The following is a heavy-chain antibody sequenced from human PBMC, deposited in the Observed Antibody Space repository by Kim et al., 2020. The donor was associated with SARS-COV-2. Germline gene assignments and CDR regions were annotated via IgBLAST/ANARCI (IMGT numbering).Heavy chain of an antibody. CDR1: GYTFTSYG. Sequence: ASVKVSCKASGYTFTSYGISWVRQAPGQGLEWMGWISAYNGNTNYAQKLQGRVTMTTDTSTSTAYMELRSLRSDDTAVYYCARAGSFGRPAGSYGSGSYRHWGQGTLVTVSS. J-gene: IGHJ4*02. CDR3: ARAGSFGRPAGSYGSGSYRH. D-gene: IGHD3-10*01. V-gene: IGHV1-18*01. CDR2: ISAYNGNT.